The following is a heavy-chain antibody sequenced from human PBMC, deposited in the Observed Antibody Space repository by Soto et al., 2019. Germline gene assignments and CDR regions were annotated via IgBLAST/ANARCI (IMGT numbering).Heavy chain of an antibody. V-gene: IGHV4-39*01. J-gene: IGHJ6*02. CDR3: VRQHSTSSDYYGLDV. Sequence: SETLSLTCTVSGGSISSSTYYWGWMRQPPGKGLEWIASFFYGGKNYYNPSLKSRVTISVDTSKNQFSLKLTSVTAADTAVYYCVRQHSTSSDYYGLDVWGPGTTVTVSS. D-gene: IGHD6-6*01. CDR1: GGSISSSTYY. CDR2: FFYGGKN.